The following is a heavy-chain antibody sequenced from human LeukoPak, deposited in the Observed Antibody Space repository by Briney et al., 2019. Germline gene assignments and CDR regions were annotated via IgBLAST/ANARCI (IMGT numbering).Heavy chain of an antibody. CDR3: AKDQGSSHPLEDY. CDR1: GFTFSNYG. V-gene: IGHV3-30*02. CDR2: IRYDGSNK. D-gene: IGHD6-13*01. Sequence: GALRLSCAASGFTFSNYGMHWVRQAPGKGLEWVAFIRYDGSNKYYADSVKGRFTISRDNSKNTLYLQMNSLRAEDTAVYYCAKDQGSSHPLEDYWGQGTLVTVSS. J-gene: IGHJ4*02.